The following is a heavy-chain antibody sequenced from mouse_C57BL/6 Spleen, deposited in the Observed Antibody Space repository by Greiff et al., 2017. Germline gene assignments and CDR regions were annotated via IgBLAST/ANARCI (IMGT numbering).Heavy chain of an antibody. J-gene: IGHJ2*01. CDR2: IGPGSGST. V-gene: IGHV1-77*01. D-gene: IGHD2-4*01. CDR1: GYTFTDYY. CDR3: ARSSCYYDYDGTGYYFDY. Sequence: QVQLQQSGAELVKPGASVKISCKASGYTFTDYYINWVKQRPGQGLEWIGKIGPGSGSTYYNEKFKGKATLTADKSSSTAYMQLSSLTSEDSAVYFCARSSCYYDYDGTGYYFDYWGQGTTLTVSS.